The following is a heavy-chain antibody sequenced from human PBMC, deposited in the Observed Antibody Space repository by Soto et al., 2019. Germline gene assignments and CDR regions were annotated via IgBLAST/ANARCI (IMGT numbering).Heavy chain of an antibody. V-gene: IGHV3-33*01. J-gene: IGHJ5*02. CDR3: ARGWELLGNPDWFDP. CDR2: IWYDGSNK. Sequence: GGSLRLSCAASGFTFSSYGMHWVRQAPGKGLEWVAVIWYDGSNKYYADSVKGRFTISRDNSKNTLYLQMNSLRAEDTAVYYCARGWELLGNPDWFDPWGQGTLVTVSS. D-gene: IGHD1-26*01. CDR1: GFTFSSYG.